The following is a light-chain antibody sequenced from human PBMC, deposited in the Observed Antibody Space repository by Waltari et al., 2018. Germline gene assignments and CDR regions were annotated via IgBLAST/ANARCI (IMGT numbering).Light chain of an antibody. CDR3: QAWDSNIVI. CDR1: KLGHQY. Sequence: SYELTQAPSVSVAPGQTTSIACSREKLGHQYVGWYQKRPGQSPVLVIYEDKKRASGIPERFSGSNSGNIATLTISGTQVIDEADYFCQAWDSNIVIFGGGTKLTVL. CDR2: EDK. J-gene: IGLJ2*01. V-gene: IGLV3-1*01.